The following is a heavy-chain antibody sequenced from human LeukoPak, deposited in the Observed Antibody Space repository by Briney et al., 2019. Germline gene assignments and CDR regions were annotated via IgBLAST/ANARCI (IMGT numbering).Heavy chain of an antibody. J-gene: IGHJ4*02. D-gene: IGHD6-13*01. CDR3: ARETLYRQQGNDY. Sequence: SETLSLTCTVSGGSISSSSYYWGWIRQPPGTGLEWIGSIYYSGSTYYNPSLKSRVTISVDTSKNQFSLKLSSVTAADTAVYYCARETLYRQQGNDYWGQGTLVTVSS. V-gene: IGHV4-39*07. CDR2: IYYSGST. CDR1: GGSISSSSYY.